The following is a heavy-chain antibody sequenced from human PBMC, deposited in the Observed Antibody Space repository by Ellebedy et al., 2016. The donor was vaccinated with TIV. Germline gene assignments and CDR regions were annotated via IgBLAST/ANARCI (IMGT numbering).Heavy chain of an antibody. CDR3: ARGYSGSFDY. CDR2: IHGGGLAT. CDR1: GFTFRIHW. Sequence: GESLKISCAASGFTFRIHWMHLVRQVPGKGPVWVANIHGGGLATTYADSVKGRFTISRDNAKNSLYLQMNSLRAEDKAVDYCARGYSGSFDYWGQGTLVTVSS. J-gene: IGHJ4*02. D-gene: IGHD5-12*01. V-gene: IGHV3-74*01.